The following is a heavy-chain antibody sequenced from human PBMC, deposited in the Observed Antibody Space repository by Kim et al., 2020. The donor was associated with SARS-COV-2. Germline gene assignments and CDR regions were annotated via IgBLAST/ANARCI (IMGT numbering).Heavy chain of an antibody. Sequence: GGSLRLSCTTSGFTFTGYAMSWVRQAPGKGLEWVSSIDGSDGTTCYVDSVKGRFTISRDNSKNTLYLQMNSLRADDTAVYYCMKGGWGWIWDHWGQGTRVTVSS. CDR2: IDGSDGTT. J-gene: IGHJ4*02. CDR3: MKGGWGWIWDH. V-gene: IGHV3-23*01. D-gene: IGHD2-2*03. CDR1: GFTFTGYA.